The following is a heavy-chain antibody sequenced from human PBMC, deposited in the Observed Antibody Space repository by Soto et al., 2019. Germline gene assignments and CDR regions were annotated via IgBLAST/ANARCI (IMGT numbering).Heavy chain of an antibody. D-gene: IGHD2-8*01. CDR1: GFSLSTSGMC. V-gene: IGHV2-70*17. CDR2: IDWDDEK. Sequence: GSGPTLVNPTQTLTVTCTFSGFSLSTSGMCVSWIRQSPGKALEWLARIDWDDEKFYSTSLRTRLTISKDISQNQVVLTMSNMDPVDTATYYCARSTGVDYASLTHLDHWGQGTLVTVSS. J-gene: IGHJ4*01. CDR3: ARSTGVDYASLTHLDH.